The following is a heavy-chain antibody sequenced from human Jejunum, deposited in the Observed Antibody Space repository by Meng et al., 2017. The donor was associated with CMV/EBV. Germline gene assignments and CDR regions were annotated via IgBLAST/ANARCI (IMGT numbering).Heavy chain of an antibody. CDR3: ARGFYENSGYHLRIDY. CDR1: FTFSKYG. V-gene: IGHV3-74*01. J-gene: IGHJ4*02. CDR2: ISSEGGVT. Sequence: FTFSKYGVHWVRQAPGKGRVWVSRISSEGGVTAYADAVKGRFTISRDNAKKTVYLQMNSLRVEDTAVDHCARGFYENSGYHLRIDYWGQGTLVTVSS. D-gene: IGHD3-22*01.